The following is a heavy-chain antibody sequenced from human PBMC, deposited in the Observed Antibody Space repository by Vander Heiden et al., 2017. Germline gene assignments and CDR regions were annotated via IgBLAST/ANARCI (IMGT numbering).Heavy chain of an antibody. CDR3: ARDLEYCSGGSCYSGNWFDP. D-gene: IGHD2-15*01. J-gene: IGHJ5*02. V-gene: IGHV4-31*03. CDR2: IYYSGST. Sequence: QVQLQESGPGLVKPSQTLSLTCTVSVGSISSGGYYWSWIRQHPGKGLEWIGYIYYSGSTYYNPSLKSRVTISVDTSKNQFSLKLSSVTAADTAVYYCARDLEYCSGGSCYSGNWFDPWGQGTLVTVSS. CDR1: VGSISSGGYY.